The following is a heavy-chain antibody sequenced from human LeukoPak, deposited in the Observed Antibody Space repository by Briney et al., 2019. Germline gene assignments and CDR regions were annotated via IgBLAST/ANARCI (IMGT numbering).Heavy chain of an antibody. D-gene: IGHD2-21*01. J-gene: IGHJ6*02. CDR3: AKDPTYCGGDCYRYGMDV. V-gene: IGHV3-23*01. CDR1: GFTFSSYA. Sequence: GGSLRLSCAASGFTFSSYAMSWVRQAPGKGLEWVSAISGSGGSTYYADSVKGRFTISRDNPKNTLYLQMNSLRAEDTAVYYCAKDPTYCGGDCYRYGMDVWGQGTTVTVSS. CDR2: ISGSGGST.